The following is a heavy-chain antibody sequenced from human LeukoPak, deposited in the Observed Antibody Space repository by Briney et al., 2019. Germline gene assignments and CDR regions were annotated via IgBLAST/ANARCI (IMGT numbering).Heavy chain of an antibody. D-gene: IGHD5-18*01. Sequence: PGGSLRLSCAASGFTFSSYAMSWVRQAPGKGLEWVSGISGSGGSTYYADSVKGRFTISRDNSKNTLYLQMNSLRAEDTAVYYCAKGVTRIQLWLRISHYFDYWGQGTLVTVSS. CDR2: ISGSGGST. CDR3: AKGVTRIQLWLRISHYFDY. V-gene: IGHV3-23*01. CDR1: GFTFSSYA. J-gene: IGHJ4*02.